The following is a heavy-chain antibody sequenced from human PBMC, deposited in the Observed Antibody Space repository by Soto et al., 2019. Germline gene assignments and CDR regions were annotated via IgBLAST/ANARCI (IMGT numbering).Heavy chain of an antibody. D-gene: IGHD2-21*01. CDR3: ARGNDWKSSTFDI. CDR2: VYYSGGT. Sequence: QVQLQESGPGLVKPSETLSLTCTVAGGSLTDHYWNWFRQSPGKGLHWIGYVYYSGGTNYNPSLKSRVTMSVDTSKTPFSLNLRSVTAADTAVYYCARGNDWKSSTFDIWGQGTMVSVSS. J-gene: IGHJ3*02. V-gene: IGHV4-59*11. CDR1: GGSLTDHY.